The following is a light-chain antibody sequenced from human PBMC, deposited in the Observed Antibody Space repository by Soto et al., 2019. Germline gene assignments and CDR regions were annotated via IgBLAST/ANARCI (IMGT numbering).Light chain of an antibody. Sequence: EIVMTQSPATLSVSPGDRATLSCRASQSVSSNLAWYQHRPGQAPSLLIYGASTRATGLPGRFSGSGSGTEFTLTISSLQSEDFAVYYCQQYTAWPLTFGGGTKV. CDR2: GAS. J-gene: IGKJ4*01. V-gene: IGKV3-15*01. CDR1: QSVSSN. CDR3: QQYTAWPLT.